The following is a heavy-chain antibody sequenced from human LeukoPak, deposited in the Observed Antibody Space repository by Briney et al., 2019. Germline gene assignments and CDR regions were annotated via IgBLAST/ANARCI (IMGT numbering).Heavy chain of an antibody. Sequence: KPSETLSLTCTVCSGFIGRYYWSWIRQPPGKGLEWIAYIFFSGTTKYNPSLESRVTISVDTSKNQFSLDLTSMTAADTALYYCARGGDGYNYVDYWGPGTLVTVSS. V-gene: IGHV4-4*09. CDR3: ARGGDGYNYVDY. D-gene: IGHD5-24*01. CDR2: IFFSGTT. CDR1: SGFIGRYY. J-gene: IGHJ4*02.